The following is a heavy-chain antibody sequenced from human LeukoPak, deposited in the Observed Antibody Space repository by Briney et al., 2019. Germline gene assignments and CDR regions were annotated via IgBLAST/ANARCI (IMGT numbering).Heavy chain of an antibody. CDR1: GFTFSSYA. Sequence: GGSLRLSCAASGFTFSSYAMSWVRQAPGKGLEWVSVISGSGDSTYFIDSVKGRFIISRDNSKNALDLQMNSLRAEDTAVYYCAKGGITMGIIAYWGQGTLVTVSS. CDR2: ISGSGDST. D-gene: IGHD3-10*01. V-gene: IGHV3-23*01. CDR3: AKGGITMGIIAY. J-gene: IGHJ4*02.